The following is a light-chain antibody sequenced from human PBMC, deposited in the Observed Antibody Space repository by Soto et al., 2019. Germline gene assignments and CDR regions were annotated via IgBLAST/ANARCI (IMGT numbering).Light chain of an antibody. CDR1: QSISNN. J-gene: IGKJ2*01. V-gene: IGKV3-20*01. CDR2: GAS. CDR3: QQYGSSLYT. Sequence: EIVLTQSPDTLPVSPGERATLSCRASQSISNNLAWYQQRPGQAPRLLIYGASSRATGIPDRFSGSGSGTDFTLTINRLEPEDFAVYYCQQYGSSLYTFGQGTKVDIK.